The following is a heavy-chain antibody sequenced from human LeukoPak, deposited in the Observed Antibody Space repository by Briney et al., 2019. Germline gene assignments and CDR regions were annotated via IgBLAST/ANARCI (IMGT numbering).Heavy chain of an antibody. CDR2: IRYDGSNK. D-gene: IGHD3-9*01. J-gene: IGHJ4*02. V-gene: IGHV3-30*02. Sequence: GGSLRLSCAASGFTFSSYGMHWVRQSPGKGLEWVAFIRYDGSNKYYADSVKGRFTISRDNSKNTLYLQMNSLRAEDTALYYCAKGRYYNILTGYYVRRGLDYWGQGTLVTVSS. CDR3: AKGRYYNILTGYYVRRGLDY. CDR1: GFTFSSYG.